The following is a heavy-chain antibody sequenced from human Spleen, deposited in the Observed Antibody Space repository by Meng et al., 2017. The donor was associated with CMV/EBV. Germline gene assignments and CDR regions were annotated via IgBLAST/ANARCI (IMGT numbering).Heavy chain of an antibody. V-gene: IGHV1-2*02. Sequence: KVSCSASGYTFTGNHLHWVRQAPGQGLEWMGWMNPKTGDTKYAPKFQGRVTMTRDTSINTGYTELRSLKSDDTAVYYCARASTHIDYWAQGTLVTVSS. CDR3: ARASTHIDY. D-gene: IGHD5/OR15-5a*01. CDR2: MNPKTGDT. CDR1: GYTFTGNH. J-gene: IGHJ4*02.